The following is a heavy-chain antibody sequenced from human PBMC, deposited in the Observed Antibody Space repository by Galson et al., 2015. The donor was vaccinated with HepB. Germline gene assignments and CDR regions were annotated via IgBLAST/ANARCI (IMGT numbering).Heavy chain of an antibody. CDR1: GFSFSNAW. Sequence: SLRLSCAASGFSFSNAWMSWVRQAPGKGLEWVGRIKSKTDGGTTDYAAPVKGRLTISRDDSKNMLYLQMNSLKAEDTAVYYCATDLFLGGMDAWGQGTTVTVSS. V-gene: IGHV3-15*01. CDR2: IKSKTDGGTT. J-gene: IGHJ6*02. CDR3: ATDLFLGGMDA. D-gene: IGHD3-3*01.